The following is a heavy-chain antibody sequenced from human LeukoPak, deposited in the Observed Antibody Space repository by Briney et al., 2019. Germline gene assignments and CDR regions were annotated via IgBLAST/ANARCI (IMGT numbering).Heavy chain of an antibody. D-gene: IGHD6-13*01. V-gene: IGHV4-59*12. CDR3: ARTTAEAGREAAFDI. CDR1: GGSISSNY. CDR2: IYYSGST. J-gene: IGHJ3*02. Sequence: PSETLSLTCTVSGGSISSNYWSWIRQPPGKGLEWIGYIYYSGSTNYNPSLKSRVTMSVDTSKNQFSLKLSSVTAADTAVYYCARTTAEAGREAAFDIWGHGTMVTVSS.